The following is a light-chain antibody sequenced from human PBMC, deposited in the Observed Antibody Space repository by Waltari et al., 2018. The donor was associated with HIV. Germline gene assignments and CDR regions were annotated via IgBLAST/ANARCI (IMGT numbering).Light chain of an antibody. CDR3: QQRSNWPPIT. V-gene: IGKV3-11*01. J-gene: IGKJ4*01. CDR2: DAS. CDR1: QSVSHS. Sequence: EIVLTQSPATLSLSPGESATLSCRASQSVSHSLIWYQQKPGQAPRLLIYDASNRATGVPARFSGSGSGTDFTLTISSLEPEDFAVYYCQQRSNWPPITFGGGTKVEIK.